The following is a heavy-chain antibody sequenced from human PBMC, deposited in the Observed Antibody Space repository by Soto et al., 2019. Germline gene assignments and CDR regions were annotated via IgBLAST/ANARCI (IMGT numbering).Heavy chain of an antibody. Sequence: EVQLVESGGGLVQPGGSLRLSCEGSGFTFSIFWMTWVRQAPGKGLEWVANINEDGSERYYVDSVKGRFTISTDNAKNSLYLQMNSLRAEDTAVYYCARGRSNAFDIGGQGTMVTVSS. CDR2: INEDGSER. CDR1: GFTFSIFW. J-gene: IGHJ3*02. V-gene: IGHV3-7*04. CDR3: ARGRSNAFDI.